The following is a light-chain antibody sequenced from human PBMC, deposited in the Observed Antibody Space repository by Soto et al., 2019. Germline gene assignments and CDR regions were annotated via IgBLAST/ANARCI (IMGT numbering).Light chain of an antibody. CDR3: QQYNSYSLT. CDR2: KAS. J-gene: IGKJ4*01. Sequence: DIQMTQSPSTLSGSVGDRVTITCRASQSISSWLAWYQQKPGKAPKLLIYKASSLESGVPSRFSGSGSGTGFTLTISSMQPDDFATYYCQQYNSYSLTFGGGTKVDIK. V-gene: IGKV1-5*03. CDR1: QSISSW.